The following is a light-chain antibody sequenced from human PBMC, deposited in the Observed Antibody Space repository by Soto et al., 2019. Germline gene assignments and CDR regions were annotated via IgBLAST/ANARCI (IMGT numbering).Light chain of an antibody. CDR1: QSVSSSY. CDR2: ATS. CDR3: QQYSSSLYT. V-gene: IGKV3-20*01. J-gene: IGKJ2*01. Sequence: EIVLTQSPGTLSLSPGERATLACRASQSVSSSYLAWYQQKPGQAPRLLIYATSSRATGIPDRFSGSGSGTDVTLTISRREPEDFSVYYVQQYSSSLYTFGQGTKLVI.